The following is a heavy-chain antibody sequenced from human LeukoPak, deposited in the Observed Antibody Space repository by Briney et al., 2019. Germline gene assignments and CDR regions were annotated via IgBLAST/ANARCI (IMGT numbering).Heavy chain of an antibody. V-gene: IGHV1-18*01. CDR3: ARDRPYNNYDYVWGSYRPIDY. D-gene: IGHD3-16*02. J-gene: IGHJ4*02. Sequence: GASVKVSCKASGPTFVSYGISWVRQAPGQGLEWMGWISAYNGNTNYAQKLQGRVTMTTDTSTSTAYMELRSLRSDDTAVYYCARDRPYNNYDYVWGSYRPIDYWGQGPWSPSPQ. CDR2: ISAYNGNT. CDR1: GPTFVSYG.